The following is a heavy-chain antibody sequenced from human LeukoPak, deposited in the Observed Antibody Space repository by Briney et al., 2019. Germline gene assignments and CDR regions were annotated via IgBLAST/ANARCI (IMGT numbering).Heavy chain of an antibody. D-gene: IGHD2-15*01. Sequence: GGSLRLSCAASGFTFSSYGMTWVRQAPGKGLEWISGTGGSGGSTYYANSVKGRFTISRDNSKNTLYLEMNSLRAEDTAVYYCAKNGGSQCYSHLDYWGRGSLVTVSS. CDR2: TGGSGGST. J-gene: IGHJ4*02. CDR3: AKNGGSQCYSHLDY. CDR1: GFTFSSYG. V-gene: IGHV3-23*01.